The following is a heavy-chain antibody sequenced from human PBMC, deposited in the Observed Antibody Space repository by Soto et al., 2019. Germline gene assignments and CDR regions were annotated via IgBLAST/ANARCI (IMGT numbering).Heavy chain of an antibody. CDR2: INHIGNT. V-gene: IGHV4-34*01. D-gene: IGHD3-3*01. J-gene: IGHJ4*02. CDR1: GGSFTNYY. CDR3: ASSPFFRM. Sequence: SETLSLTCAVYGGSFTNYYWSWIRQPPGKGLEWIGEINHIGNTNYNPSLKSRVTLSVDTSKTQISLKVNSLTAADTAVYFCASSPFFRMWGQGTLVTVSS.